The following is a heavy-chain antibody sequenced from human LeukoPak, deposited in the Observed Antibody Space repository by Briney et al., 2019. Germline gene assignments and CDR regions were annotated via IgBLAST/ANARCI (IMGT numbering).Heavy chain of an antibody. CDR2: ISYDGSNK. CDR1: GFTFSSYG. CDR3: AKDVTSVGATSGSY. D-gene: IGHD1-26*01. V-gene: IGHV3-30*18. J-gene: IGHJ4*02. Sequence: GGSLRLSCAASGFTFSSYGMHWVRQAPGKGLEWVAVISYDGSNKYYADSVKGRFTISRDNSKNTLYLQMNSLRAEDTAVYYCAKDVTSVGATSGSYWGQGTLVTVSS.